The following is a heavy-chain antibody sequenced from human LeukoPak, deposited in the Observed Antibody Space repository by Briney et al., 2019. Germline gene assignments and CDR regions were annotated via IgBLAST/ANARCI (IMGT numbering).Heavy chain of an antibody. V-gene: IGHV4-34*01. CDR1: GGSFSGYY. D-gene: IGHD3-10*01. CDR3: ARGGLWFGEPYYFDY. J-gene: IGHJ4*02. Sequence: PSETLSLTCAVYGGSFSGYYWSWIRQPPGKGLEWIGEINHSGSTYYNPSLKSRVTISVDTSKNQFSLKLSSVTAADTAVYYCARGGLWFGEPYYFDYWGQGTLVTVSS. CDR2: INHSGST.